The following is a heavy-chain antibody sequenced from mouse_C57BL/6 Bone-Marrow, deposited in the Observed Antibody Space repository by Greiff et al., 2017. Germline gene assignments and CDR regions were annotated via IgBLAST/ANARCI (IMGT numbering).Heavy chain of an antibody. CDR1: GFNIKDDY. CDR2: IDPENGDT. CDR3: TPGYYGSRHYYAMDY. D-gene: IGHD1-1*01. Sequence: EVKLLESGAELVRPGASVKLSCTASGFNIKDDYMHWVKQRPEQGLEWIGWIDPENGDTEYASKFQGKATITADTASNTAYLQLSSLTSEDTAVYYCTPGYYGSRHYYAMDYWGQGTSVTVSS. J-gene: IGHJ4*01. V-gene: IGHV14-4*01.